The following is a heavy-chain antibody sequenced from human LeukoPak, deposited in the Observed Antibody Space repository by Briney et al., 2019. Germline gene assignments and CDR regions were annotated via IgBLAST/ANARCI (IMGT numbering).Heavy chain of an antibody. CDR1: GGSISSHY. V-gene: IGHV4-59*11. CDR2: IYYRGGT. Sequence: PSETLSLTCTVSGGSISSHYWTWIRQPPGKGLEWIGYIYYRGGTNYNPSLKSRVTISVDTSKNQFSLKLSSVTAAETAMYYCARVDPDSSSTLEVFDYWGQGTLVTVSS. CDR3: ARVDPDSSSTLEVFDY. D-gene: IGHD6-6*01. J-gene: IGHJ4*02.